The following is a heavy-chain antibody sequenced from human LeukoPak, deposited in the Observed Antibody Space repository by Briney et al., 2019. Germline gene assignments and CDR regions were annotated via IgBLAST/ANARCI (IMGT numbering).Heavy chain of an antibody. CDR2: ISYDGSNK. CDR3: AREGAGIFRGLDY. J-gene: IGHJ4*02. V-gene: IGHV3-30*04. D-gene: IGHD6-19*01. Sequence: GGSLRLSCAASGFPFSSYAMHWVRQAPGKGLEWVAVISYDGSNKYYADSVKGRFTISRDNSKNTLYLQMNSLRAEDTAVYYCAREGAGIFRGLDYWGQGTLVTVSS. CDR1: GFPFSSYA.